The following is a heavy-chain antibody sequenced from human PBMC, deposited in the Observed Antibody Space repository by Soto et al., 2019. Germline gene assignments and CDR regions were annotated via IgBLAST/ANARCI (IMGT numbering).Heavy chain of an antibody. CDR3: ARDVHCSGGSCYSRANWFDP. D-gene: IGHD2-15*01. CDR2: IIPIFGTA. J-gene: IGHJ5*02. Sequence: QVQLVQSGAEVKKPGSSVKVSCKASGGTFSSYAISWVRQAPGQGLEWMGGIIPIFGTANYAQKFQGRVTITADEATSPPYMELSSLRSEDTAVYYCARDVHCSGGSCYSRANWFDPWGQGTLVTVSS. V-gene: IGHV1-69*12. CDR1: GGTFSSYA.